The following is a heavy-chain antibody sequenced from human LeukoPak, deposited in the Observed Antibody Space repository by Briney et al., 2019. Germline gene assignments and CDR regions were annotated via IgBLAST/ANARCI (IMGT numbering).Heavy chain of an antibody. CDR1: GGSFSGYY. Sequence: PSETLSLTCAVYGGSFSGYYWSWIRQPPGKGLEWIGYIYYSGSTNYNPSLKSRVTIPVDTSKNQFSLKLSSVTAADTAVYYCARGRYYFDYWGQGTLVTVSS. V-gene: IGHV4-59*12. CDR3: ARGRYYFDY. J-gene: IGHJ4*02. CDR2: IYYSGST.